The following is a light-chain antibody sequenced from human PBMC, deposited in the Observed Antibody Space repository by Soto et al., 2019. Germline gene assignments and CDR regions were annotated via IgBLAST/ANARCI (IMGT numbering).Light chain of an antibody. CDR1: KNDIGVYDF. CDR3: KSYAGSNTYV. CDR2: EVV. Sequence: QSALTQPPSASGSPGQSVTISCTGTKNDIGVYDFVSWYQHHPGKAPRLIIYEVVQRPSGVPDRFSGSKSGNTASLTVSGLQAADEADYSCKSYAGSNTYVFGRGTRSPS. J-gene: IGLJ1*01. V-gene: IGLV2-8*01.